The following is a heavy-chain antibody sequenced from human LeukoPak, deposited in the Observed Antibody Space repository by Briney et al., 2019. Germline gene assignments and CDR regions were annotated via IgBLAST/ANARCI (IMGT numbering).Heavy chain of an antibody. D-gene: IGHD3-10*01. CDR1: GYSFTSQW. J-gene: IGHJ6*02. V-gene: IGHV5-51*01. Sequence: GESLKISCKGSGYSFTSQWIGWVRQMPGKGLEWMGIIYPADSDTKYRPSFQGQVTISADKSISTAYLQWSSLKASDTAIYYCARWMFYYGSGVFHYHGMDVWGQGTTVTVSS. CDR2: IYPADSDT. CDR3: ARWMFYYGSGVFHYHGMDV.